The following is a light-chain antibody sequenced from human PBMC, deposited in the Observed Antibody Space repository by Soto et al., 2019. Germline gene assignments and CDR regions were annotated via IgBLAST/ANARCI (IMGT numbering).Light chain of an antibody. CDR2: GAS. Sequence: EIVLAQSPATLSLSPGERATVSCRASQSVSSYLAWYQQKPGQAPRLLIYGASSRATGIPDRFSGSGSGTDFTLTISRLEPEDFAVYFCQQYGSSPLTFGGGTKVDVK. V-gene: IGKV3-20*01. CDR1: QSVSSY. J-gene: IGKJ4*01. CDR3: QQYGSSPLT.